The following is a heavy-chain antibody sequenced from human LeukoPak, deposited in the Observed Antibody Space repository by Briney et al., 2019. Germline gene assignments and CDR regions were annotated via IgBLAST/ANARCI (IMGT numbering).Heavy chain of an antibody. J-gene: IGHJ6*02. CDR2: MNPNSGNT. V-gene: IGHV1-8*01. CDR1: GYTFTSYD. CDR3: ARGRRSGSYSGYYYYGMDV. D-gene: IGHD1-26*01. Sequence: ALVKVSCKASGYTFTSYDINWVRQATGQGLEWMGWMNPNSGNTGYAQKFQGRVTMTRNTSISTAYMELSSLRSEDTAVYYCARGRRSGSYSGYYYYGMDVWGQGTTVTVSS.